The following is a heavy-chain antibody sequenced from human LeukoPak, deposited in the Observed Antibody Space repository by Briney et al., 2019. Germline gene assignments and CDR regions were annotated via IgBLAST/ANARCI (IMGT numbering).Heavy chain of an antibody. J-gene: IGHJ4*02. CDR2: IIPIFGTA. CDR1: GGTFSSYA. Sequence: PSVKVSCKASGGTFSSYAISWVRQAPGQGLEWMGGIIPIFGTANYAQKFQGRVTITADESTSTAYMELSSLRSEDTAVYYCARFNVGFYDSSGYYIYWGLGTLVTVSS. D-gene: IGHD3-22*01. CDR3: ARFNVGFYDSSGYYIY. V-gene: IGHV1-69*13.